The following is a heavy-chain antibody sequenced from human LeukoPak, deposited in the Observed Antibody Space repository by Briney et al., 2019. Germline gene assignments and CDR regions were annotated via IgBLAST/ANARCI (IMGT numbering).Heavy chain of an antibody. CDR3: AREYSGYDWGHFDY. D-gene: IGHD5-12*01. CDR2: INPNSGGT. J-gene: IGHJ4*02. CDR1: GYTFTGYY. Sequence: ASVKVSCKASGYTFTGYYMHWVRQAPGRGLEWMGRINPNSGGTNYAQKFQGRVTMTRDTSISTAYMELRSLRSDDTAVYYCAREYSGYDWGHFDYWGQGTLVTVSS. V-gene: IGHV1-2*06.